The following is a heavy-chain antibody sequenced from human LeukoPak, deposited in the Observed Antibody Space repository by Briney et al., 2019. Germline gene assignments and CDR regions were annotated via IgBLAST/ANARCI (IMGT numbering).Heavy chain of an antibody. D-gene: IGHD6-13*01. CDR3: ARGFGSSWFDY. Sequence: ASVKVSCKASGYTFTNNYMHWVRQAPGQGLEWMGWINSKSGATSYAQTFQGRVTMTRDTSITTAYMELSGLRSDDTAVYYCARGFGSSWFDYWGQGTLVTVFS. CDR1: GYTFTNNY. V-gene: IGHV1-2*02. J-gene: IGHJ5*01. CDR2: INSKSGAT.